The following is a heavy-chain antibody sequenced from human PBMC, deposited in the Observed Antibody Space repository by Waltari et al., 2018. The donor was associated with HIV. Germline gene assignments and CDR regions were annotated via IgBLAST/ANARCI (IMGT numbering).Heavy chain of an antibody. CDR1: GGSITSSTEF. D-gene: IGHD3-22*01. J-gene: IGHJ3*02. CDR2: IYYGGSS. CDR3: ARDWDYCDSMDAFDI. V-gene: IGHV4-39*07. Sequence: QLQLQESGPGLVKPSETLSLTCTVSGGSITSSTEFWGWIRQPPGKGLEWIGSIYYGGSSYNGTPSDNPSLKSRVTISVDTSKNQFSLRLNAVTAADTAVYYCARDWDYCDSMDAFDIWGQGTMVTVSS.